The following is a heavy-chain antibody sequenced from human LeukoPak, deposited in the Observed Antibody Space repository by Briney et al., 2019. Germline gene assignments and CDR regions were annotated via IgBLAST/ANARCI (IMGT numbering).Heavy chain of an antibody. CDR3: ARAWSCSGGSCYGALGY. Sequence: SETLSLTCAVYGGSFSGYYWSWIGQPPGKGLEWIGEINHSGSTNYNPSLKSRVTISVDTSKNQFSLKLSSVTAADTAVYYCARAWSCSGGSCYGALGYWGQGTLVTVSS. CDR1: GGSFSGYY. V-gene: IGHV4-34*01. CDR2: INHSGST. D-gene: IGHD2-15*01. J-gene: IGHJ4*02.